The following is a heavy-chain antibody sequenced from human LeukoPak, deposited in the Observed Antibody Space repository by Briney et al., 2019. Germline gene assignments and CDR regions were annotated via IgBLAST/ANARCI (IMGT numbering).Heavy chain of an antibody. D-gene: IGHD6-19*01. CDR2: MSGSGSST. CDR3: TREPGYSIGWGIDN. Sequence: GGSLRLSCAASGFTFNTYAMSWVRQAPGKGLEWVSSMSGSGSSTYYADSVKGRFTISRDNSKNTPYLRMNSLRAEDTAVYYCTREPGYSIGWGIDNWGQGTLVTVSS. CDR1: GFTFNTYA. V-gene: IGHV3-23*01. J-gene: IGHJ4*02.